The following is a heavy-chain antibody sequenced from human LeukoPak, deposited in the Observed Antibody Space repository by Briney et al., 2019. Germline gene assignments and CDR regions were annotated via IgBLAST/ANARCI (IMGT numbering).Heavy chain of an antibody. D-gene: IGHD3-22*01. V-gene: IGHV4-4*07. CDR3: AGEGHYYDDTGYYYGGEDY. J-gene: IGHJ4*02. CDR1: GGSITSYY. Sequence: SETLSLTCTASGGSITSYYWSWIRQPAGKGLEWIGRIYTSGSTKYSPSLKSRVTLSVDTSKNQFSLRVSSVTAADTAVYYCAGEGHYYDDTGYYYGGEDYWGQGTLVTVSS. CDR2: IYTSGST.